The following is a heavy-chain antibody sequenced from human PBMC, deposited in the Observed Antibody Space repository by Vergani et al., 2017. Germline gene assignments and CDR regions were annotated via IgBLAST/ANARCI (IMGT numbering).Heavy chain of an antibody. V-gene: IGHV3-9*02. CDR2: ISWNSNSI. CDR1: GFTSAGYA. J-gene: IGHJ5*02. Sequence: EVQLEESGGGLVLLGRSLRLSCVASGFTSAGYAMHWVRQAPGKGLEWVSGISWNSNSIGYADSVKGRFTISRDNAKNSLYLQMNSPRAEDTALYYCAKDLGTSSGGGWFDPWGQGTLVTVSS. CDR3: AKDLGTSSGGGWFDP. D-gene: IGHD6-6*01.